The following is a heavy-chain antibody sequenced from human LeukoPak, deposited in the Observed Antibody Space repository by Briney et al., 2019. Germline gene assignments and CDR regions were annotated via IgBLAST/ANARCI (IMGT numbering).Heavy chain of an antibody. CDR1: GFTFSSYA. J-gene: IGHJ4*02. D-gene: IGHD1-26*01. Sequence: GGSLRLSCAASGFTFSSYAMSWVRQAPVKGLEWVSAISGSGGSTYYADSVKGRFTISRDNSKNTLYLQMNSLRAEDTAVYYCATAGSYPYYFDYWGQGTLVTVSS. CDR3: ATAGSYPYYFDY. CDR2: ISGSGGST. V-gene: IGHV3-23*01.